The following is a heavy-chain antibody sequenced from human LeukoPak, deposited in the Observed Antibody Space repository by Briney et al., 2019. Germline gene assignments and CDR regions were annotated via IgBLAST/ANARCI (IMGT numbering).Heavy chain of an antibody. V-gene: IGHV4-34*01. CDR2: INHSGST. D-gene: IGHD2-2*01. Sequence: SETLSLTCAVYGGSFSGYYWSWIRQPPGKGLEWIGEINHSGSTNYNPSLKSRVTISVDTSKNQFSLKLSSVTAADTAVYCCARGPVPAAKVSWFDPWGQGTLVTVSS. CDR3: ARGPVPAAKVSWFDP. CDR1: GGSFSGYY. J-gene: IGHJ5*02.